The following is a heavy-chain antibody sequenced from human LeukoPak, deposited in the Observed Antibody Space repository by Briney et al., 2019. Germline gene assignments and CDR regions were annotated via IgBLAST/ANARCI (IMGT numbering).Heavy chain of an antibody. CDR2: IWYDGSNK. D-gene: IGHD3-3*01. V-gene: IGHV3-33*06. CDR3: AKDYYDFWSGYNNWFDP. J-gene: IGHJ5*02. CDR1: GLTFSSYG. Sequence: PGGSLRLSCAASGLTFSSYGMHWVRQAPGKGLEWVAVIWYDGSNKYYADSVKGRFTISRDNSKNTLYLQMNSLRAEDTAVYYCAKDYYDFWSGYNNWFDPWGQETLVTVSS.